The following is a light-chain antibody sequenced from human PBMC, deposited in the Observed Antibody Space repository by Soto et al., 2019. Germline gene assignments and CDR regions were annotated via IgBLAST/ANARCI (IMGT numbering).Light chain of an antibody. CDR2: GAS. Sequence: EIVLTQSPGALSLSPGERATLSCRAKQSVSSGYLAWYQQTPGQPPRLLIYGASGRATGIPDRFSGSGSGTDFTLTISRLEPEDFAVYYCQQYGSSPPTFGPGTRVEIK. CDR1: QSVSSGY. CDR3: QQYGSSPPT. J-gene: IGKJ1*01. V-gene: IGKV3-20*01.